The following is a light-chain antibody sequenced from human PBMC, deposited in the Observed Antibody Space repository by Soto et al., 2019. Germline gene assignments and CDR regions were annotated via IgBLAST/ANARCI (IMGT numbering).Light chain of an antibody. J-gene: IGKJ1*01. CDR2: DAS. CDR3: QQYSTYTPRT. CDR1: QDIKNY. V-gene: IGKV1-33*01. Sequence: DIQMTQSPSSLSASVGDRVTITCQSSQDIKNYLNWYQQKSGKAPKLLIYDASDLETGVPSRFSGSGSGTDFTFTINSLQPADFATYYCQQYSTYTPRTFGQGTKVDIK.